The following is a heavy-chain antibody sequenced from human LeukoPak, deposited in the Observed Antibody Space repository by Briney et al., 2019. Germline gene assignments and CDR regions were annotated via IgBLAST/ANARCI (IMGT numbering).Heavy chain of an antibody. CDR3: ARGGLRNWYFDL. Sequence: PGGSLTLSCAASGFTLGSYWMHWVRQAPGKGLVWVSRLNSDGTNTYHADSVKGRITISRDNAKNTVYLEMNNLRAEDTAVYYCARGGLRNWYFDLWGRGTLVTVSS. CDR1: GFTLGSYW. D-gene: IGHD5-12*01. V-gene: IGHV3-74*01. CDR2: LNSDGTNT. J-gene: IGHJ2*01.